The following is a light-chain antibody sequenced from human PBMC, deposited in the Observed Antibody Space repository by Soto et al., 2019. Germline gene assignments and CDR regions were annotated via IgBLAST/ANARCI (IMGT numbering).Light chain of an antibody. CDR1: SSDVGGYNY. J-gene: IGLJ3*02. CDR3: SSYAGSNNWV. V-gene: IGLV2-8*01. Sequence: QSVLTQPPSASGSPGQSVTIYCTGTSSDVGGYNYVSWYQQHPGKAHKLMIYEVSKRPSGVPDRFSGSKSGNTASLTVSGLQAEDEAEYYCSSYAGSNNWVFGGGTKLTVL. CDR2: EVS.